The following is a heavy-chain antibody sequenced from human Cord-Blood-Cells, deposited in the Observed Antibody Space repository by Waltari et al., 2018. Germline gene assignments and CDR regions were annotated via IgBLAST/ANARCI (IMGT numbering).Heavy chain of an antibody. CDR1: GYTFTSYY. J-gene: IGHJ4*02. CDR3: ARDMLSGYDY. CDR2: VVPSGVST. Sequence: QVQLVQSGAEVKKPGASVKVSCKASGYTFTSYYMHWVRQAPGQGLEGMGIVVPSGVSTSYAQNFHGRVTVTRDTSTSTVYMELSSLRSEDTAVYYCARDMLSGYDYWGQGTLVTVSS. D-gene: IGHD3-9*01. V-gene: IGHV1-46*01.